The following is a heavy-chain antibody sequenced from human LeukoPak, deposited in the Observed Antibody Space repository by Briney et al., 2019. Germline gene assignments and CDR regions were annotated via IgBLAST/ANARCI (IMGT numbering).Heavy chain of an antibody. CDR1: GGTFSSYA. V-gene: IGHV1-69*05. D-gene: IGHD3/OR15-3a*01. J-gene: IGHJ3*02. CDR2: IIPIFGTA. Sequence: ASVKVSCKASGGTFSSYAISWVRRAPGQGLEWMGGIIPIFGTANYAQKFQGRVTITTDESTSTAYMELSSLRSEDTAVYYCARGSTPAGLVAFDIWGQGTMVTVSS. CDR3: ARGSTPAGLVAFDI.